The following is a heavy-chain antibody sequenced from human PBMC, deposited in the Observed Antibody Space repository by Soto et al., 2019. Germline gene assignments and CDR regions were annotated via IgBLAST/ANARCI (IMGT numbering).Heavy chain of an antibody. CDR2: ISYDGSNK. CDR3: ARGSYYSFWSGSKPSPMDV. Sequence: HPGGSLRLSCAASGFTFNSYTMHWVRQAPGKGLDWLTIISYDGSNKYYADSVKGRFTVSRDTSKNTLYLQMNSLRPEDTAVYYCARGSYYSFWSGSKPSPMDVWGQGTTVTVSS. CDR1: GFTFNSYT. V-gene: IGHV3-30-3*01. J-gene: IGHJ6*02. D-gene: IGHD3-3*01.